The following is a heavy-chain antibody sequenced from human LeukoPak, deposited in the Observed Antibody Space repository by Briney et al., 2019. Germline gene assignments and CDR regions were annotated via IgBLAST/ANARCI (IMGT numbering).Heavy chain of an antibody. CDR2: IYTSGST. CDR3: AGATGEQQLVPADAFDI. CDR1: GGSISSYY. J-gene: IGHJ3*02. V-gene: IGHV4-4*07. D-gene: IGHD6-13*01. Sequence: SETLSLTCTVSGGSISSYYWSWIRQPAGKGLEWIGRIYTSGSTNYNPSLKSRVTMSVDTSKNQFSLKLSSVTAADTAVYYCAGATGEQQLVPADAFDIWGQGTMVTVSS.